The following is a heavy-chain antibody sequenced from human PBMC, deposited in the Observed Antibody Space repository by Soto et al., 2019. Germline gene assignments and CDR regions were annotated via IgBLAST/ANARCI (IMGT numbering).Heavy chain of an antibody. CDR1: GGTFSSYT. CDR2: IIPILGIA. Sequence: QVQLVQSGAEVKKPGSSVKVSCKASGGTFSSYTISWVRQAPGQGLEWMGRIIPILGIANYAQKFQGRVTITADKSTSTAYMELSSLRSEDTAVYYCARERGGDIVVVPAAVFDYWGQGTLVTVSS. CDR3: ARERGGDIVVVPAAVFDY. D-gene: IGHD2-2*01. V-gene: IGHV1-69*08. J-gene: IGHJ4*02.